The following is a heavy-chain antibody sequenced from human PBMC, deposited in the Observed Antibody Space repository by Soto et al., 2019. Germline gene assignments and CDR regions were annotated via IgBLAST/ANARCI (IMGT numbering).Heavy chain of an antibody. CDR1: GFIFSKYA. J-gene: IGHJ4*02. CDR3: AKDAVSGDGLWLVSD. Sequence: GRSLRLSCSASGFIFSKYAMIWVRQAPGKGQEWVSGIYGSGSTKDHAASVKGRFTISRDNSKNTVYLEMNNLRAEDTAMYYCAKDAVSGDGLWLVSDWGQGTLVTASS. D-gene: IGHD2-21*02. V-gene: IGHV3-23*05. CDR2: IYGSGSTK.